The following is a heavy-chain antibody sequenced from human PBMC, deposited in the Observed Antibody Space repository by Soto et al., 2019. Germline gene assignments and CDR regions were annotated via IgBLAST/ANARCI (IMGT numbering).Heavy chain of an antibody. D-gene: IGHD1-26*01. CDR2: ISGSGGST. CDR3: ARLGSGSYYDY. V-gene: IGHV3-23*01. Sequence: EVQLLESGGGLVQPGGSLRLSCAASGFTFSSYAMRWVRQAPVKGLEWVSAISGSGGSTYYADSVKGRFTISRDKSKNTLYLPMNSLRAEDTAVYYCARLGSGSYYDYWGQGTLVTVSS. J-gene: IGHJ4*02. CDR1: GFTFSSYA.